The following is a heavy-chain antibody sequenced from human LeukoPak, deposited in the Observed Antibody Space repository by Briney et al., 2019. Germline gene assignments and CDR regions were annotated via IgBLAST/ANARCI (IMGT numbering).Heavy chain of an antibody. CDR1: GSTFSSYG. D-gene: IGHD3-10*01. CDR2: IWYDGSNK. Sequence: GGSLRLSCAASGSTFSSYGMHWVRQAPGKGLEWVAVIWYDGSNKYYADSVKGRFTISRDNSKNTLFLQMNSLRAGDTAVYYCARGTVTMVDYWGQGTLVTVSS. J-gene: IGHJ4*02. CDR3: ARGTVTMVDY. V-gene: IGHV3-33*01.